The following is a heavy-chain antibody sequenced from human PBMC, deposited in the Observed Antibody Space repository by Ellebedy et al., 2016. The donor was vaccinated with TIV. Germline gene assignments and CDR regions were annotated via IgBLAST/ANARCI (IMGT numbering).Heavy chain of an antibody. CDR1: GFTFSSYA. CDR2: ISYDGSNK. V-gene: IGHV3-30-3*01. D-gene: IGHD4-11*01. Sequence: GGSLRLSXAASGFTFSSYAMHWVRQAPGKGLEWVAVISYDGSNKYYADSVKGRFTISRDNSKNTLYLQMNSLRAEDTAVYYCARSNKLDYWGQGTLVTGSS. CDR3: ARSNKLDY. J-gene: IGHJ4*02.